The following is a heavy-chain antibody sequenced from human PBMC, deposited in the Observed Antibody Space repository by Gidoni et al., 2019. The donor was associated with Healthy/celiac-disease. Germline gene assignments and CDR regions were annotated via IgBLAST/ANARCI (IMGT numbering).Heavy chain of an antibody. CDR2: INPNSGGT. CDR1: GYTFTGYY. Sequence: QVQLVQSGAEVKKPGASVKVSCKASGYTFTGYYMHWVRQAPGQGLEWMGWINPNSGGTNYAQKFQGRVTMTRDTSISTAYMELSRLRSDDTAVYYCAREGNDYGGSNWFDPWGQGTLVTVSS. J-gene: IGHJ5*02. CDR3: AREGNDYGGSNWFDP. D-gene: IGHD4-17*01. V-gene: IGHV1-2*02.